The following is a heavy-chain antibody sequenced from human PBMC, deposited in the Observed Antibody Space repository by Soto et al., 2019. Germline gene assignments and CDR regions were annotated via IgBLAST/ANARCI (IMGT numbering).Heavy chain of an antibody. V-gene: IGHV3-15*01. Sequence: LRLSCAASGFTFANAWMSWVRQAPGKGLEWVGRVRSKADGGTTDYAAPVKGRFTISRDDSENTLYPQMNSLKIDDTAVYYCRRDWDYPVLWGQGTLVTVSS. CDR3: RRDWDYPVL. J-gene: IGHJ4*02. CDR1: GFTFANAW. CDR2: VRSKADGGTT. D-gene: IGHD1-7*01.